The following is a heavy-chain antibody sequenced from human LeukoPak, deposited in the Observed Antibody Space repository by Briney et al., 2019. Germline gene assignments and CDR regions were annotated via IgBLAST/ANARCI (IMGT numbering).Heavy chain of an antibody. CDR2: IYTSGIT. CDR3: ARLPDP. CDR1: GGPISSGTYY. V-gene: IGHV4-61*02. Sequence: PSQTLSLTCTVSGGPISSGTYYWYWIRQPAGKGLEWIGRIYTSGITNYNPSLKSRVTISVDTSKNQFSLKLTSVTASDTAVYYCARLPDPWGQGTLVTVSS. J-gene: IGHJ5*02.